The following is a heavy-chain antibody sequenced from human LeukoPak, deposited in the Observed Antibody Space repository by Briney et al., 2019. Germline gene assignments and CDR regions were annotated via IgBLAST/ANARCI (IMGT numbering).Heavy chain of an antibody. D-gene: IGHD1-26*01. CDR1: GFTFSSYG. V-gene: IGHV3-30*18. CDR2: ISYDGSNK. CDR3: AKDVWEVGATMAFDY. J-gene: IGHJ4*02. Sequence: GRSLRLSCAASGFTFSSYGMHWVRQAPGKGLEWVAVISYDGSNKYYADSVKGRFTISRDNSKNTLYLQMNSLRAEDTAVYYCAKDVWEVGATMAFDYWGQGTLVTVSS.